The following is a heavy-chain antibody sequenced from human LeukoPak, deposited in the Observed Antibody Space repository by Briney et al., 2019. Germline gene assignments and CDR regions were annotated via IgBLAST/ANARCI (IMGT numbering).Heavy chain of an antibody. J-gene: IGHJ1*01. D-gene: IGHD3-22*01. CDR2: INGDGSIT. Sequence: GGSLRLSCAASGFTFSGYWMHWVRQAPGKGLVWVSRINGDGSITSYADSVKGGFTISRDNAKNTLYLQMNSLRAEDTAVYYCATGNYYDSRGYYTFGHWGQGTLVTVSS. V-gene: IGHV3-74*01. CDR1: GFTFSGYW. CDR3: ATGNYYDSRGYYTFGH.